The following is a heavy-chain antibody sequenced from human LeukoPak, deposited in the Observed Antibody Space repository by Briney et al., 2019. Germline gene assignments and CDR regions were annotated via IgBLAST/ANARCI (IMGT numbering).Heavy chain of an antibody. CDR2: ISYDGSNK. Sequence: PGRSLRLSCAASGFTFSSYAMHWVRQAPGKGLEWVAVISYDGSNKYYADSVKGRFTISRDNSKNTLYLQMNSLRAEDTAVYYCVVTWFGEFTSFDYWGQGTLSPSPQ. CDR1: GFTFSSYA. V-gene: IGHV3-30-3*01. D-gene: IGHD3-10*01. J-gene: IGHJ4*02. CDR3: VVTWFGEFTSFDY.